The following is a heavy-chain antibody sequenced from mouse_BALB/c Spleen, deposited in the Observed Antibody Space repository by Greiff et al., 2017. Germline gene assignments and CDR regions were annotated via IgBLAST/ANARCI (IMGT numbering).Heavy chain of an antibody. V-gene: IGHV3-8*02. J-gene: IGHJ1*01. CDR2: ISYSGST. CDR3: ARYSPPAGNYEAFYWYFDV. CDR1: GDSITSGY. D-gene: IGHD2-1*01. Sequence: EVQLVESGPSLVKPSQTLSLTCSVTGDSITSGYWNWIRKFPGNKLEYMGYISYSGSTYYNPSLKSRISITRDTSKNQYYLQLNSVTTEDTATYYCARYSPPAGNYEAFYWYFDVWGAGTTVTVSS.